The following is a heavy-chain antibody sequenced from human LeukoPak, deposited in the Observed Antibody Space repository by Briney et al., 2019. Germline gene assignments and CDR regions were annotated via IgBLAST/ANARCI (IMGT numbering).Heavy chain of an antibody. Sequence: SVKVSCKASGGTFSSYAISWVRQAPGQGLEWMGRIIPIFGTANYAQKFQGRVTITTDESTSTAYMELSSLRSEDTAVYYCARDLSGWYVGGFQHWGQGTLVTVSS. CDR2: IIPIFGTA. J-gene: IGHJ1*01. D-gene: IGHD6-19*01. CDR3: ARDLSGWYVGGFQH. V-gene: IGHV1-69*05. CDR1: GGTFSSYA.